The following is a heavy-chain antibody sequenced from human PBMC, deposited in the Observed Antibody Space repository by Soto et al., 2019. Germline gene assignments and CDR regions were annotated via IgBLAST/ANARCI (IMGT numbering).Heavy chain of an antibody. CDR1: GFTFSSYG. V-gene: IGHV3-33*01. D-gene: IGHD3-9*01. CDR3: ARDLTLELRYFDWFPGGLDY. Sequence: PGGSLRLSCAASGFTFSSYGMHWVRQAPGKGLEWVAVIWYDGSNKYYADSVKGRFTISRDNSKNTLYLQMNSLRAEDTAVYYCARDLTLELRYFDWFPGGLDYWGQGTLVTVSS. J-gene: IGHJ4*02. CDR2: IWYDGSNK.